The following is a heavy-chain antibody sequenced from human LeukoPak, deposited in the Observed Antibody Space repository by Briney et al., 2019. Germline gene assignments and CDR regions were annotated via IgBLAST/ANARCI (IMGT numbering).Heavy chain of an antibody. CDR1: GFTFSSYA. Sequence: PGGSLRLSCAASGFTFSSYAMSWVRQAPGKGLEWVSAISGSGGSTYYADPVKGRFTISRDNSKNTLYLQMNSLRAEDTAVYYCAKTIRWIQLWSLDYWGQGTLVTVSS. CDR3: AKTIRWIQLWSLDY. V-gene: IGHV3-23*01. J-gene: IGHJ4*02. D-gene: IGHD5-18*01. CDR2: ISGSGGST.